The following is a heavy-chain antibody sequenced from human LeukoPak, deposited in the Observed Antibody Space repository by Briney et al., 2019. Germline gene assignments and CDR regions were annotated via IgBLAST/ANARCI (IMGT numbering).Heavy chain of an antibody. J-gene: IGHJ2*01. CDR2: IYYGGTT. V-gene: IGHV4-59*01. Sequence: PAETLSLTCTVSGDSMSGYYWRWIRQPPGKGLEWIGYIYYGGTTRYNPSLKSRLTISVDTYKNQFSLRLSSVTAADTAVYYCARGGWYFDLWGRGTLVTVSS. CDR3: ARGGWYFDL. CDR1: GDSMSGYY.